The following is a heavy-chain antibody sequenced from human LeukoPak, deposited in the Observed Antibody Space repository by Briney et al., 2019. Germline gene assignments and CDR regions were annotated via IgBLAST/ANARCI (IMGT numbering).Heavy chain of an antibody. CDR3: AKEGYCSTTSCLYKWFDP. J-gene: IGHJ5*02. D-gene: IGHD2-2*01. CDR2: INLSGGST. CDR1: GYTFTGYY. V-gene: IGHV1-46*01. Sequence: ASVKVSCKASGYTFTGYYMHWVRQAPGQGLEWMGFINLSGGSTNYAQKFQGRVTMTRDTSTSTVYMELSSLRSEDTAVYYCAKEGYCSTTSCLYKWFDPWGQGTLVTVSS.